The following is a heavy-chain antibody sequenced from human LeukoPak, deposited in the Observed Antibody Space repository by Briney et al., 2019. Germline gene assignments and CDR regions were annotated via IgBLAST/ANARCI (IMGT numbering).Heavy chain of an antibody. D-gene: IGHD3-16*01. V-gene: IGHV3-7*05. J-gene: IGHJ4*02. CDR3: AAGGY. CDR1: GVPSSNYS. CDR2: VKKDVSEK. Sequence: GGSLRLSCVASGVPSSNYSMTWVRQAPGEGLEWVATVKKDVSEKYYVASVKGRFTVSRDNAKNSLYLKMNSLRAEDTAVYYCAAGGYWGQGTLVTVSS.